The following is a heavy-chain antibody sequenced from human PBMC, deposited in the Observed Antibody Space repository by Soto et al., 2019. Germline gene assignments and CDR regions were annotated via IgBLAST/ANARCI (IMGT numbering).Heavy chain of an antibody. V-gene: IGHV3-23*01. J-gene: IGHJ4*02. CDR2: ISGSGGST. Sequence: EVQLLESGGGLVQPGGSLRLSCAASGFTFSSYGMSWVRQAPGKGLEWVSGISGSGGSTYYADSVKGRFTISRDNPTETRYLEMNSLRAEDTAVYYCAKEGRYSSSRGYFDYWGQGTLVTVSS. CDR3: AKEGRYSSSRGYFDY. D-gene: IGHD6-13*01. CDR1: GFTFSSYG.